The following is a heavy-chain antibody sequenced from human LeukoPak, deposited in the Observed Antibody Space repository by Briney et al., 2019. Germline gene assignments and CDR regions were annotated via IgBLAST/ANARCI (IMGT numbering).Heavy chain of an antibody. CDR3: ARSGAIFGVVIIGDFDY. D-gene: IGHD3-3*01. Sequence: PSDTRSLSCAVAGYGMSVGYDWRCIRQPPGKGLEWIGSIYHSGSTYYNPSLKSRVTISVDTSKNQFSLKLSSVTAADTAAYYCARSGAIFGVVIIGDFDYWGQGTLVTVSS. CDR2: IYHSGST. J-gene: IGHJ4*02. V-gene: IGHV4-38-2*01. CDR1: GYGMSVGYD.